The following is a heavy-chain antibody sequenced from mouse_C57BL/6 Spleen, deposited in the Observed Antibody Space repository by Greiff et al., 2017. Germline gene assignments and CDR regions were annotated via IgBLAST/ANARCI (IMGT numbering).Heavy chain of an antibody. CDR2: IFPGSGST. J-gene: IGHJ2*01. D-gene: IGHD1-1*01. Sequence: QVQLQQSGPELVKPGASVKISCKASGYTFTDYYINWVKQRPGQGLEWIGWIFPGSGSTYYNEKFKGKATLTVDKSSSTAYMLLSSLTSEDSAVYFCARPPITTVAAYYFDYWGQGTTLTVSS. CDR1: GYTFTDYY. CDR3: ARPPITTVAAYYFDY. V-gene: IGHV1-75*01.